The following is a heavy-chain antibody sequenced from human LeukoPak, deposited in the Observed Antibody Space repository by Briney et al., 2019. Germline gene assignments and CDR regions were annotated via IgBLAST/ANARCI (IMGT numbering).Heavy chain of an antibody. CDR3: ARTSISAVGTGRSFDY. Sequence: GGSLRLSCAASGFTFSSYAMSWVRQAPGKGLEWVSAISGSGGSTYYADSVKGRFTISRDNSKNTLYLQMNSLRAEDTAVYYCARTSISAVGTGRSFDYWGQGTLVTVSS. V-gene: IGHV3-23*01. J-gene: IGHJ4*02. D-gene: IGHD6-13*01. CDR1: GFTFSSYA. CDR2: ISGSGGST.